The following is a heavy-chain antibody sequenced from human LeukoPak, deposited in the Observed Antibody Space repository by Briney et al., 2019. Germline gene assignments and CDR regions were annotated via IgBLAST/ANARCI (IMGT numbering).Heavy chain of an antibody. CDR3: ATAHFVLMVYVSGHFDY. D-gene: IGHD2-8*01. V-gene: IGHV3-23*01. CDR1: GFTFSSYA. Sequence: GVSLRLSCAASGFTFSSYAMSWVRQAPGKGLEWVSAISGSGGSTYYADSVKGRFTISRDNSKNTLYLQMNSLRAEDTAVYYCATAHFVLMVYVSGHFDYWGQGTLVTVSS. CDR2: ISGSGGST. J-gene: IGHJ4*02.